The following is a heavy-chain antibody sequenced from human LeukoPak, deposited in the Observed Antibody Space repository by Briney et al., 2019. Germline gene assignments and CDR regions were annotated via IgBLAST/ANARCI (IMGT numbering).Heavy chain of an antibody. V-gene: IGHV4-59*12. CDR2: IYYSGST. CDR3: ARGGTQRWYQQLPFDY. D-gene: IGHD4-23*01. Sequence: SETLSLTCTVSGGSISGYYWSWIRQPPGKGLEWIGYIYYSGSTYYNPSLKSRVTISVDTSKNQFSLKLSSVTAADTAVYYCARGGTQRWYQQLPFDYWGQGTLVTVSS. CDR1: GGSISGYY. J-gene: IGHJ4*02.